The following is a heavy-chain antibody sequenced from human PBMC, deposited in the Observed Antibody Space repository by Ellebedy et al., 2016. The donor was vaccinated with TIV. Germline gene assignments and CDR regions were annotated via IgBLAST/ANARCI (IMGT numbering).Heavy chain of an antibody. Sequence: GESLKISCVGSGFRFSTYAMAWVRQTPGKGLEWVSGIYGGGGSTYYADSVKGRFTLSRDNSKNTLYLQMNSLRAEGTAIYYCAKNRVGGDGRWVFDIWGQGTMVTVSS. CDR3: AKNRVGGDGRWVFDI. D-gene: IGHD3-16*01. CDR2: IYGGGGST. V-gene: IGHV3-23*01. CDR1: GFRFSTYA. J-gene: IGHJ3*02.